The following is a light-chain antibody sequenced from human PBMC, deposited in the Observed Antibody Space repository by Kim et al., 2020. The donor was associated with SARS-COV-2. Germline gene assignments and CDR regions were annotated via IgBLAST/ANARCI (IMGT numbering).Light chain of an antibody. CDR3: AAWDDRLGIL. CDR2: RND. CDR1: SSNIGSNF. J-gene: IGLJ3*02. V-gene: IGLV1-47*01. Sequence: PGQSVTVSCFGGSSNIGSNFVYWYQQLPGGAPKLVIYRNDQRPPGVPDRFSGSKSGASASLAISGLRSKDEASYHCAAWDDRLGILFGGGTQLTVL.